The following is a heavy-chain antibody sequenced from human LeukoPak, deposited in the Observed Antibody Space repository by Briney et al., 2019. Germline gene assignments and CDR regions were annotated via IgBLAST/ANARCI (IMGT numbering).Heavy chain of an antibody. V-gene: IGHV1-18*01. CDR2: ISAYNCNT. J-gene: IGHJ3*02. Sequence: GASVKVSCKASGYTFTSYGISWVRQAPGQGLEWMGWISAYNCNTNYAQKLQGRVTITTDTSTSAAYMELRGLRSDDTAVYYCARDRYYDSSADDAFDIWGQGAMVTGSS. CDR3: ARDRYYDSSADDAFDI. D-gene: IGHD3-22*01. CDR1: GYTFTSYG.